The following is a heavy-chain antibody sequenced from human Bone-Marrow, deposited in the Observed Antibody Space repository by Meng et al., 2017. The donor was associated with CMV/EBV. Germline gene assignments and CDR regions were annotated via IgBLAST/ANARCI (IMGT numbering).Heavy chain of an antibody. CDR3: TGDEITVSGANFDS. D-gene: IGHD2-2*01. CDR1: GFTFSSHW. J-gene: IGHJ4*02. V-gene: IGHV3-7*01. CDR2: IKPDGSDQ. Sequence: GESLKISWVASGFTFSSHWMRWVRQAPGKGLEWVASIKPDGSDQYYVASVKGRFTVSRDNAQKSLSLQLDSLRVEDTALYYCTGDEITVSGANFDSWGRGTLVTVSS.